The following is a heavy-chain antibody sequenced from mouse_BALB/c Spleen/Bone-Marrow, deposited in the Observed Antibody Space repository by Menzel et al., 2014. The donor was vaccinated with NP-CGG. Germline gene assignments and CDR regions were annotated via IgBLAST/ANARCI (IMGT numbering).Heavy chain of an antibody. Sequence: QVQLKESGPGLVQPSQSLSITCTVSGFSLTSYGVHWVRQSPGKGLEWLGVIWSGGRTDYNAAFISRLSISKDNSKSQVFFKMNRLQAKDTAIYYCARKLRYYAMDYWGQGTSVTVSS. CDR3: ARKLRYYAMDY. J-gene: IGHJ4*01. D-gene: IGHD1-1*01. V-gene: IGHV2-2*02. CDR1: GFSLTSYG. CDR2: IWSGGRT.